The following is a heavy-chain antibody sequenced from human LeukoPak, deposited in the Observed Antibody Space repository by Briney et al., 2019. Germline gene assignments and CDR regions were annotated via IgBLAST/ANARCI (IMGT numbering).Heavy chain of an antibody. V-gene: IGHV3-23*01. D-gene: IGHD5-18*01. J-gene: IGHJ4*02. CDR3: VRGGYNYGSVFDY. Sequence: GGSLRLSCVASGFTFSAYSMTWVRQAPGKGLDWVSSISVSGGGTYYADSVKGRFTISRDNSKNTLYLQMNSLRAEDTAVYYCVRGGYNYGSVFDYWGQGTLVTVSS. CDR2: ISVSGGGT. CDR1: GFTFSAYS.